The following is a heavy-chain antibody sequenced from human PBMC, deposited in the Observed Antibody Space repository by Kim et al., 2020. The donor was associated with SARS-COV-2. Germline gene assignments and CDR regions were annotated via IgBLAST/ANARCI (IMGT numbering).Heavy chain of an antibody. J-gene: IGHJ4*02. D-gene: IGHD3-16*02. CDR1: GYTFTSYG. V-gene: IGHV1-18*01. Sequence: ASVKVSCKASGYTFTSYGISWVRQAPGQGLEWMGWISAYNGNTNYAQKLQGRVTMTTDTSTSTAYMELRSLRSDDTAVYYCARVGYYDYVWGSYRHFDYWGQGTLVTVSS. CDR3: ARVGYYDYVWGSYRHFDY. CDR2: ISAYNGNT.